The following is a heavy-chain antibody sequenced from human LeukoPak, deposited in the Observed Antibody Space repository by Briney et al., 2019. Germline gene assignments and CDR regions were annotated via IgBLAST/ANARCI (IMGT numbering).Heavy chain of an antibody. Sequence: GGSLRLSCGTSGFAFSFFGMHWVRQAPGKGLEWVAFIQYDGSYKFYADSVQGRFSISRDNSKNTLFLHMNSLATEDTAVYYCAKTSDQLLYSKLDFWGQGTLVTVSS. CDR2: IQYDGSYK. CDR3: AKTSDQLLYSKLDF. J-gene: IGHJ4*02. D-gene: IGHD2-2*02. CDR1: GFAFSFFG. V-gene: IGHV3-30*02.